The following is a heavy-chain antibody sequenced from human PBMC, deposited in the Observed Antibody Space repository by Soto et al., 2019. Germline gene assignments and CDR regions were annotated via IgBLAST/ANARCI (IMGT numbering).Heavy chain of an antibody. CDR3: AAPHIWIDHDYYGMVG. J-gene: IGHJ6*02. V-gene: IGHV5-51*01. CDR1: GYSFTSYW. Sequence: PGESLKISCKGSGYSFTSYWIGWVRQMPGKGLEWMGIIYPGDSDTRYSPSFQGQVTISADKSISTAYLQWSSLKASDTAMYYYAAPHIWIDHDYYGMVGCGQGTSVSVSS. D-gene: IGHD1-1*01. CDR2: IYPGDSDT.